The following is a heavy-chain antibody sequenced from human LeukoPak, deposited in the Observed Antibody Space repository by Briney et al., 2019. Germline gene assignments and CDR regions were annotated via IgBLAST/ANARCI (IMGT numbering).Heavy chain of an antibody. V-gene: IGHV3-21*01. CDR2: ITRGSSYM. CDR3: ARDAALLPGKYYYYMDV. D-gene: IGHD1-14*01. CDR1: GFTFGDYN. J-gene: IGHJ6*03. Sequence: PGGSLRLSCVASGFTFGDYNMNWVRQAPGKGLEWVSAITRGSSYMNYADSLKGRFTISRDNAKNSMYLQMNGLTAEDTAVYFCARDAALLPGKYYYYMDVWGKGTTVIVSS.